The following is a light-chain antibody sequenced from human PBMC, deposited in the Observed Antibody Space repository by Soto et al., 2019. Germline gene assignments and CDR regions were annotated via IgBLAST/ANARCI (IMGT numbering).Light chain of an antibody. CDR2: DAS. CDR3: QQYDNLPSST. Sequence: DIQMTQSPSSLSASVGDRVTITCQASQDISNYLNWYQQKPGKAPKLLIYDASNLETGVPSRFSGSGSGTDFTFTISSLQPEDIATYYCQQYDNLPSSTFGPGTKVDI. J-gene: IGKJ3*01. CDR1: QDISNY. V-gene: IGKV1-33*01.